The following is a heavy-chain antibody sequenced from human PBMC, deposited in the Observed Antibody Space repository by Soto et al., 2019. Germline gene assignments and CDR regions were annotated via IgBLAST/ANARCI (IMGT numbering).Heavy chain of an antibody. Sequence: QVQLVQSVAEVKKPGSSVSVSCKASGGTLSNYGISWVRQAPGQGLEWMGGISPVFGTANYAQKFQGRVTMTADESKSTVYMDVTSRRSEATAVYYCSRGDSTKIVVTTYYAMDVWGQGTTVSVSS. CDR3: SRGDSTKIVVTTYYAMDV. D-gene: IGHD4-17*01. J-gene: IGHJ6*02. V-gene: IGHV1-69*12. CDR1: GGTLSNYG. CDR2: ISPVFGTA.